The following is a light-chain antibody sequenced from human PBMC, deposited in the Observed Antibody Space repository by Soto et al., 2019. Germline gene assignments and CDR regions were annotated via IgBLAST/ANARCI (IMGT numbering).Light chain of an antibody. Sequence: EIVMTQSPATLSVSPGERATLSCRASQSVSSNLAWYQQKPGQAPRLLIYGASTRTTGIPARFSGSGSGTELTLNISSLQSEDFAVYYCQQYNNWPVTFGPGNKVDIK. CDR2: GAS. V-gene: IGKV3-15*01. CDR1: QSVSSN. CDR3: QQYNNWPVT. J-gene: IGKJ3*01.